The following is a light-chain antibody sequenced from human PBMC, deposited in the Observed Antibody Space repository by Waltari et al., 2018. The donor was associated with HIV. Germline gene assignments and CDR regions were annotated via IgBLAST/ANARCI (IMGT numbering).Light chain of an antibody. CDR1: QSVSSN. J-gene: IGKJ5*01. V-gene: IGKV3-15*01. Sequence: EIVMTQSPATLSVSPGGRATLFCRASQSVSSNLAWYQQKPGQVPKLLIYGATTRATGIPARFGGSGSGTEFTLSISSLQSEDFGLYYCQQYNQGPLGITFGQGTRLEI. CDR2: GAT. CDR3: QQYNQGPLGIT.